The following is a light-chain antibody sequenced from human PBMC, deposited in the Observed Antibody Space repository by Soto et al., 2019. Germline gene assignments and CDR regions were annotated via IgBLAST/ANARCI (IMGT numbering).Light chain of an antibody. CDR1: SSDVGGYNY. J-gene: IGLJ1*01. V-gene: IGLV2-14*03. CDR2: DVT. Sequence: QSALTQPASVSGSPGQSITISCTGTSSDVGGYNYVSWYQHHPGKAPKLMIYDVTSRPSGVSNRFPGSKSGNTASLTISGLQAEDEADYYCSSYTSSSTYVFGTGTKVTVL. CDR3: SSYTSSSTYV.